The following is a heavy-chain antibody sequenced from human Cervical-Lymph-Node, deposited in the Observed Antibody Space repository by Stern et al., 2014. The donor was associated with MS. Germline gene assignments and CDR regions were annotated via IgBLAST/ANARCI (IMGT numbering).Heavy chain of an antibody. J-gene: IGHJ4*02. Sequence: MQLVESGAEVKKPGSSVKVSCKSSGDAIRNYAFSWVRQAPGQGLEWMGGTIPQIGTANYAQKFQGRVTITADESTSTAYMELSSLRSEDTAVYYCARSDVPAAVASIDYWGQGTLVTVSS. V-gene: IGHV1-69*01. CDR1: GDAIRNYA. CDR3: ARSDVPAAVASIDY. D-gene: IGHD2-2*01. CDR2: TIPQIGTA.